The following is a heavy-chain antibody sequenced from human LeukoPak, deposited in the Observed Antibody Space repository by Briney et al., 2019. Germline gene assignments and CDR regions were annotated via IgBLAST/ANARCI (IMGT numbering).Heavy chain of an antibody. D-gene: IGHD3-10*01. V-gene: IGHV1-8*01. CDR2: MNPNSGNT. Sequence: GASVKVSCKASGYTFTSYDINWVRQATGQGLEWMGWMNPNSGNTGYAQKFQGRVTMTRNTSISTAYMELSSLRSEDTAVYYCARGAYYYGSGSQNWFDPWGQGTLVTVSS. J-gene: IGHJ5*02. CDR1: GYTFTSYD. CDR3: ARGAYYYGSGSQNWFDP.